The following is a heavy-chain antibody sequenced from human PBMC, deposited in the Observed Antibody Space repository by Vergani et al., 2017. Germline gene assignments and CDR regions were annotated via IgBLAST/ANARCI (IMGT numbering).Heavy chain of an antibody. CDR3: ARGGGFGEFNWFDP. CDR2: IYYSGNM. J-gene: IGHJ5*02. Sequence: QVQLQESGPGLVKPSQTLSLTCTVSGGSISSGDYYWSWIRQPPGKGLEWIGYIYYSGNMYYNPSLKSRLIISIDTSKHQFSLKLNSVTAADTAVYYCARGGGFGEFNWFDPWGQGTVVTVSS. CDR1: GGSISSGDYY. V-gene: IGHV4-30-4*08. D-gene: IGHD3-10*01.